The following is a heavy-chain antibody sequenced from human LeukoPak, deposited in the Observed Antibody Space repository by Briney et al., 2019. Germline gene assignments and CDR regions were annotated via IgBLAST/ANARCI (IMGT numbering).Heavy chain of an antibody. CDR3: ARGGAAAAATFDY. CDR2: IWYDGSNK. V-gene: IGHV3-33*01. Sequence: PGRSLRLSCAASGSTFSSYGMHWVRQAPGKGLEWVAVIWYDGSNKYYADSVKGRFTISRDNSKNTLYLQMNSLRAEDTAVYYCARGGAAAAATFDYWGQGTLVTVSS. CDR1: GSTFSSYG. J-gene: IGHJ4*02. D-gene: IGHD6-13*01.